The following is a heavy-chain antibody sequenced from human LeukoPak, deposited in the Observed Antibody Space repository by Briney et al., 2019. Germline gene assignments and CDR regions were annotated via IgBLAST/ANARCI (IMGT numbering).Heavy chain of an antibody. Sequence: ASVKVFCKASGYTFTGYYMHWVRQAPGQGLEWMGWINPNSGGTNYAQKFQGWVTMTRDTSISTAYMELSRLRSDDTAVYYCARESARLLWLGDQPRSGDAFDIWGQGTMVTVSS. CDR2: INPNSGGT. CDR3: ARESARLLWLGDQPRSGDAFDI. V-gene: IGHV1-2*04. D-gene: IGHD3-10*01. J-gene: IGHJ3*02. CDR1: GYTFTGYY.